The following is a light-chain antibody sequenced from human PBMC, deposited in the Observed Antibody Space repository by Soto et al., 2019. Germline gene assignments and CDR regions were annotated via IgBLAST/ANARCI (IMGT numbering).Light chain of an antibody. V-gene: IGKV1-5*03. J-gene: IGKJ1*01. CDR2: KAS. Sequence: IQMTQSPSTLSASVGDRVTITCRASQSISSWLAWYQQKPGKAPKLLIYKASTLESGVPSNFSGSGSGTEFSLTISSLQPEDFATYYCQQYNAYPWTFGQGTKVYIK. CDR3: QQYNAYPWT. CDR1: QSISSW.